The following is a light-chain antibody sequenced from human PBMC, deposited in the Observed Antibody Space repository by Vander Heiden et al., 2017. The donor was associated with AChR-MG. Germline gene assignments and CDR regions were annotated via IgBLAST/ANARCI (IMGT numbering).Light chain of an antibody. CDR3: QSYDSSLSGYV. Sequence: QSVLTQPPSVSGAPGQRVTISCTGSSSNIGAGYAVHWFQQLPGTAPKLLIFDNNKRPSGVPDRFSGSKSGTSASLAITGLQAEDEADYYCQSYDSSLSGYVFGPGTKVTVL. V-gene: IGLV1-40*01. CDR2: DNN. CDR1: SSNIGAGYA. J-gene: IGLJ1*01.